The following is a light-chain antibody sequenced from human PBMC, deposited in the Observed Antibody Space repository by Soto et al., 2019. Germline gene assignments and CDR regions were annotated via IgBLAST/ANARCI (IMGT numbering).Light chain of an antibody. CDR2: NAD. J-gene: IGKJ1*01. V-gene: IGKV1-5*01. CDR1: PDTNRW. CDR3: QQFSLYWA. Sequence: DIPMTQSPSTLSASVGDRVTITCRASPDTNRWLAWYQQKPGKAPKILIYNADTLESGVPSRFSGSGYGTEFILTISSLQPDDFATYYCQQFSLYWAFGQGTKVEIK.